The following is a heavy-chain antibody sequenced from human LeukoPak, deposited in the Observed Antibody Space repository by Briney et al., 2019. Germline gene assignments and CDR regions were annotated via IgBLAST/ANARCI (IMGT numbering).Heavy chain of an antibody. Sequence: GASVKVSCKASGYTFTSYAMNWVRPAPGQGLEWMGWINTDTGNPTYAQGFTGRFVFSLDTSVNTAYLQISSLQAEDTAVYYCARGYCSGGTCPTFIDYWGQGTLVTVSS. CDR1: GYTFTSYA. V-gene: IGHV7-4-1*02. J-gene: IGHJ4*02. CDR3: ARGYCSGGTCPTFIDY. D-gene: IGHD2-15*01. CDR2: INTDTGNP.